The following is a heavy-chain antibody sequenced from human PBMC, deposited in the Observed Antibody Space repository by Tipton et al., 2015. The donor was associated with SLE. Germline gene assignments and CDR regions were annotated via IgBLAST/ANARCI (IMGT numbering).Heavy chain of an antibody. D-gene: IGHD1/OR15-1a*01. Sequence: TLSLTCSVSSDSISSYSWNWIRQPAGKGLEWIGRMYASGGTNFNPSLESRVTMSLDMSKNQFSLNLRSVTAADTAVYYCARDPGTSYWDYYYEMDLWGQGTMVTVSS. CDR2: MYASGGT. J-gene: IGHJ6*02. CDR3: ARDPGTSYWDYYYEMDL. V-gene: IGHV4-4*07. CDR1: SDSISSYS.